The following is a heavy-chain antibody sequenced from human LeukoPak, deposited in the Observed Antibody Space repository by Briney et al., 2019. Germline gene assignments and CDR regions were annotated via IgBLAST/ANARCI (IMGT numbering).Heavy chain of an antibody. CDR1: GGTFSSYA. J-gene: IGHJ5*02. D-gene: IGHD3-10*01. V-gene: IGHV1-69*05. Sequence: SVTVSCKASGGTFSSYAISWVRQAPGQGLEWMGGIIPIFGTANYAQKFQGRVTITTDESTSTAYMELSSLRSEDTAVYYCARVGYYGSGSYSWFDPWGQGTLVTVSS. CDR3: ARVGYYGSGSYSWFDP. CDR2: IIPIFGTA.